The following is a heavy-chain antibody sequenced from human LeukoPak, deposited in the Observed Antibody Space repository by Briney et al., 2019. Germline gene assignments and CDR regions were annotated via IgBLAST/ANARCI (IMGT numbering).Heavy chain of an antibody. CDR3: ATAPGSYYHSDH. J-gene: IGHJ4*02. D-gene: IGHD1-26*01. V-gene: IGHV1-2*02. Sequence: ASVKASCKASGYTVTGYYIHWVRQAPGQGLEWMGWLNPNTGVTNYPQKFQGRVTMTRDTSINTAYMDLSTLRSDDTAVYYCATAPGSYYHSDHWGQGTLVTVSS. CDR1: GYTVTGYY. CDR2: LNPNTGVT.